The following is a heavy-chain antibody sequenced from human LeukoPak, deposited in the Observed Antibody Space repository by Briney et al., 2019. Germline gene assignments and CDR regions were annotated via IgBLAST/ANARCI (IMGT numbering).Heavy chain of an antibody. CDR3: ARWGGSPRHFDY. D-gene: IGHD1-26*01. CDR2: IKQDGGEI. V-gene: IGHV3-7*01. J-gene: IGHJ4*02. CDR1: GLTFTSFW. Sequence: GGSLRPSCAVSGLTFTSFWMSWVRQAEGKGLEWVANIKQDGGEIYYVDSVKGRFTISRDNAKNSLYLQMNSLRAEDTAVYFCARWGGSPRHFDYWGQGTLVTVSS.